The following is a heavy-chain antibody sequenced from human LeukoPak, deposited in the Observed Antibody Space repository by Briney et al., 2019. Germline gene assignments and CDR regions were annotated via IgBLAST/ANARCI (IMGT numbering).Heavy chain of an antibody. Sequence: ASVKVSCKASGGTFSSYAISWVRQAPGQGLEWMGGIIPIFGTANYAQKFQGRVTITTDESTSTAYMELSSVRSEDTAVYYCARDNYAGANWFDPWGQGILVTVSS. CDR3: ARDNYAGANWFDP. D-gene: IGHD1-7*01. V-gene: IGHV1-69*05. J-gene: IGHJ5*02. CDR2: IIPIFGTA. CDR1: GGTFSSYA.